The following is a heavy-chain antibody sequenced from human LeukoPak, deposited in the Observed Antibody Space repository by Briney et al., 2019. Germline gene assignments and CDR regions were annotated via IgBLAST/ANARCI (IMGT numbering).Heavy chain of an antibody. D-gene: IGHD4-17*01. V-gene: IGHV3-30*04. CDR3: AKDRTVTTRVPYYYYGMDV. CDR1: GFTFSSYA. J-gene: IGHJ6*02. CDR2: ISYDGSNK. Sequence: GGSLRLSCAASGFTFSSYAMHWVRQAPGKGLEWVAVISYDGSNKYYADSVKGRFTISRDNSKNTLYLQMNSLRAEDTAVYYCAKDRTVTTRVPYYYYGMDVWGQGTTVTVSS.